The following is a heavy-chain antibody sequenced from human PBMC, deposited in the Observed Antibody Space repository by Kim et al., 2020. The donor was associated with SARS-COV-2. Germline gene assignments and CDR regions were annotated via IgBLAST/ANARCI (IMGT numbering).Heavy chain of an antibody. V-gene: IGHV4-34*01. J-gene: IGHJ4*02. CDR2: INHSGST. D-gene: IGHD3-3*01. CDR1: GGSFSGYY. Sequence: SETLSLTCAVYGGSFSGYYWSWIRQPPGKGLEWIGEINHSGSTNYNPSLKSRVTISVDTSKNQFSLKLSSVTAADTAVYYCARVAEWSDLFYFDYWGQGTLVTVSS. CDR3: ARVAEWSDLFYFDY.